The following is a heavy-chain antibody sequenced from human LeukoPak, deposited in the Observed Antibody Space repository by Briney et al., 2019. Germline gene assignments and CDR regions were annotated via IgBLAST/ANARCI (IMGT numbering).Heavy chain of an antibody. V-gene: IGHV4-39*07. Sequence: SETLSLTCTVSGDSMIDNNFYWGWIRQSPQKGLEWIASIYYNGRSLYNPSLRSRVTISLDAPKNQIFLKLSSVTAADTAVYYCTKDSFGAVRDSWGRGILVTVSS. CDR3: TKDSFGAVRDS. CDR1: GDSMIDNNFY. D-gene: IGHD1-26*01. J-gene: IGHJ5*02. CDR2: IYYNGRS.